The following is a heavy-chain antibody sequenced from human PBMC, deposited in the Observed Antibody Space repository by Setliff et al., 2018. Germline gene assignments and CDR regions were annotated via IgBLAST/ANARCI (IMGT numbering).Heavy chain of an antibody. Sequence: PGGSLRLSCAASGFTISYYAIHWVRQAPGKGLEWVAVIWDDGGNKYHADSVKGRFIVSRDNSKNTMYLQLRSLRADDTAIYYCAKQRTITFSNDAFDVWGQGTMVTVSS. CDR2: IWDDGGNK. V-gene: IGHV3-33*06. CDR1: GFTISYYA. D-gene: IGHD4-4*01. CDR3: AKQRTITFSNDAFDV. J-gene: IGHJ3*01.